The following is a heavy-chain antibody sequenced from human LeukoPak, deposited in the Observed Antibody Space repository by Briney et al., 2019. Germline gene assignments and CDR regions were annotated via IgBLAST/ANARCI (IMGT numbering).Heavy chain of an antibody. CDR3: ARVIIVGATGI. J-gene: IGHJ3*02. V-gene: IGHV3-48*03. Sequence: PGGSLRLSCAASGFIFSSYEMNWVRQAPGKGLAWVSYISSGGSTVHYADSVKGRFTISRDHAKNSLYLQMNSLRAEDTAVYYCARVIIVGATGIWGQGTMVTVSS. CDR2: ISSGGSTV. CDR1: GFIFSSYE. D-gene: IGHD1-26*01.